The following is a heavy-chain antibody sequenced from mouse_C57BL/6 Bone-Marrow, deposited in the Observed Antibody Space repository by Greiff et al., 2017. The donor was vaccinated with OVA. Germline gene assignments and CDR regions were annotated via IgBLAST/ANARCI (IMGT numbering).Heavy chain of an antibody. CDR3: ARRRGPYYGSSYGDYAIDY. V-gene: IGHV1-55*01. CDR1: GYTFTSYW. D-gene: IGHD1-1*01. J-gene: IGHJ4*01. CDR2: IYPGSGST. Sequence: QVQLQQPGAELVKPGASVKMSCKASGYTFTSYWITWVKQRPGKGLEWIGEIYPGSGSTNYNEKFKSKATLTVDTSSSTAYMQLSSLTSEDSAVYDCARRRGPYYGSSYGDYAIDYWGQGTSVTVSS.